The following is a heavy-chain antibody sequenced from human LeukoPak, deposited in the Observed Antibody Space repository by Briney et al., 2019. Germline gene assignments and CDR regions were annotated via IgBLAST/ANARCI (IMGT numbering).Heavy chain of an antibody. J-gene: IGHJ4*02. Sequence: ASVKVSCKASGYTFTSYGISWVRQAPGQGLEWMGWISAYNGNTNYAQKLQGRVTMTTDTSTSTAYMELTGLRSDDTAVYYCARDESSSSWLYYWGQGTLVTVSS. V-gene: IGHV1-18*01. CDR2: ISAYNGNT. D-gene: IGHD6-13*01. CDR3: ARDESSSSWLYY. CDR1: GYTFTSYG.